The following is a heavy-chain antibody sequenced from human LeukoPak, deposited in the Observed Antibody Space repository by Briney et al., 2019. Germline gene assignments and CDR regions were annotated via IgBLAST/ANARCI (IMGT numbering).Heavy chain of an antibody. CDR2: IKQDGSEK. CDR3: AKDRPPVATTPRSSTPY. Sequence: GGSLRLSCAASGFTFSNYWMNWVRQAPGKGLEWVANIKQDGSEKYYVDSVEGRFTVSRDNTKNSLYLQMNSLRAEDTAVYYCAKDRPPVATTPRSSTPYWGQGTLVTVSS. J-gene: IGHJ4*02. CDR1: GFTFSNYW. D-gene: IGHD5-12*01. V-gene: IGHV3-7*03.